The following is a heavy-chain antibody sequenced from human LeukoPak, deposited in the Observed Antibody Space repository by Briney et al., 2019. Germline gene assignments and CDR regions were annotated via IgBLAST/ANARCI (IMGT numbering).Heavy chain of an antibody. CDR3: AKPVGVMAYFDY. CDR1: GFTFSSYG. CDR2: ISYDGSNK. V-gene: IGHV3-30*18. J-gene: IGHJ4*02. Sequence: PGGSLRLSCAASGFTFSSYGMHWVRQAPGKGLEGVAVISYDGSNKYYADSVKGRFTISRDNSKNTLYLQMNSLRAEDTAVYYCAKPVGVMAYFDYWGQGTLVTVSS. D-gene: IGHD3-10*01.